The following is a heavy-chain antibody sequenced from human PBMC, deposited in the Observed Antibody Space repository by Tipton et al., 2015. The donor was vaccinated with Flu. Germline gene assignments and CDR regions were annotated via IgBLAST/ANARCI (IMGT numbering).Heavy chain of an antibody. D-gene: IGHD5-12*01. CDR3: ARRWGATIYWYFDL. J-gene: IGHJ2*01. Sequence: TLSLTCSVSGDSMGSRYYWGWIRQAPGKGLEWIANIHRAGNTYYNPSLKSRVTISVDTSKNQFSLKLSSVTAAGTAVYYCARRWGATIYWYFDLWGRGTLVTVSS. V-gene: IGHV4-38-2*01. CDR2: IHRAGNT. CDR1: GDSMGSRYY.